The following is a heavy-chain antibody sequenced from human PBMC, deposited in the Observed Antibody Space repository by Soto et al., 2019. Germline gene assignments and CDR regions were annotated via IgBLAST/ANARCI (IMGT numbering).Heavy chain of an antibody. CDR1: GYTFTSYA. D-gene: IGHD3-10*01. CDR2: INAGNGNT. V-gene: IGHV1-3*01. Sequence: ASVKVSCKASGYTFTSYAMHWVRQAPGQRLEWMGWINAGNGNTKYSQKFQGRVTITRDTSASTVYMELSSLRSEDTAVYYCARTEWFGDSRFDPWGQGTLVTVSS. J-gene: IGHJ5*02. CDR3: ARTEWFGDSRFDP.